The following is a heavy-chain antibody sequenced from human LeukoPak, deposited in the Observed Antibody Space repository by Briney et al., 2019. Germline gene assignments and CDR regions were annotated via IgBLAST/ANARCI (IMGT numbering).Heavy chain of an antibody. V-gene: IGHV3-30*02. D-gene: IGHD6-6*01. Sequence: TGGSLRLSCAASGFTFSSYGMHWVRQAPGKGLEWVAFIRYDGSNKYYADSVKGRFTISRDNSKNTLYLQMNSLRAEDTAVYYCAKNYYSSSSLDYWGQGTLVTVSS. CDR3: AKNYYSSSSLDY. CDR2: IRYDGSNK. J-gene: IGHJ4*02. CDR1: GFTFSSYG.